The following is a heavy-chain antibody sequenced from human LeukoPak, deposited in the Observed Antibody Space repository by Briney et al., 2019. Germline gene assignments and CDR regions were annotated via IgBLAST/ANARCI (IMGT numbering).Heavy chain of an antibody. Sequence: SETLSLTCTVSGGSISSYYWSWIRQPPGKGLEWIGYTYYSGSTNYNPSLKSRVTISVDTSKNQFSLKLSSVTAADTAVYYCARAIRYCSGGSCYSVIDYWGQGTLVTVSS. CDR1: GGSISSYY. CDR2: TYYSGST. D-gene: IGHD2-15*01. V-gene: IGHV4-59*01. CDR3: ARAIRYCSGGSCYSVIDY. J-gene: IGHJ4*02.